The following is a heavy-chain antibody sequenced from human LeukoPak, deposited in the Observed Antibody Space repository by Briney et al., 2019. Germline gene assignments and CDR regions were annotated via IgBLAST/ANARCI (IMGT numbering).Heavy chain of an antibody. Sequence: SETQSLTCTVSGGSISSGGYYWSWIRQHPGKGLEWIGYIYYSGSTYYNPSLKSRVTISVDTSKNQFSLKLSSVTAADTAVYYCARGGYSGYGTYDYWGQGTLVTVSS. J-gene: IGHJ4*02. CDR3: ARGGYSGYGTYDY. CDR2: IYYSGST. V-gene: IGHV4-31*03. D-gene: IGHD5-12*01. CDR1: GGSISSGGYY.